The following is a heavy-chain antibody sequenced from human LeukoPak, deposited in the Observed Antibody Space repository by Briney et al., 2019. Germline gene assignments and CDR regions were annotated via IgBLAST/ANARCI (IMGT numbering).Heavy chain of an antibody. J-gene: IGHJ5*02. CDR3: ANVVAHYDFWSGYLDRWNWFDP. V-gene: IGHV3-23*01. D-gene: IGHD3-3*01. CDR2: ISGSGGST. Sequence: GGSLRLSCAASGFTFSSYAMSWVRQAPGKGLEWVSAISGSGGSTYYADSVKGRFTISRDNSKNTLYLQMNSLRAEDTAVYYCANVVAHYDFWSGYLDRWNWFDPWGQGTLVTVSS. CDR1: GFTFSSYA.